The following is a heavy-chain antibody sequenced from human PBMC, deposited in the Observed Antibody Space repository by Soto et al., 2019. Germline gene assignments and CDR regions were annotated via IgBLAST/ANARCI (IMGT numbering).Heavy chain of an antibody. CDR2: IYYSGST. V-gene: IGHV4-31*01. Sequence: PSETHYITLTVAVSAIIGGGCYWSWIRQHPGKGLEWIWYIYYSGSTYYNPSLKRQVTIAVDTSKNQFSLKLSSVTAADTAVYYCERDKVTTMDDFDIWGQGKLVTVSS. J-gene: IGHJ3*02. D-gene: IGHD4-17*01. CDR3: ERDKVTTMDDFDI. CDR1: VSAIIGGGCY.